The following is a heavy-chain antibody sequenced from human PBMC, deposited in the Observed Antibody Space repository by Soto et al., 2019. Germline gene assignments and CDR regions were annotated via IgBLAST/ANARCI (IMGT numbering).Heavy chain of an antibody. CDR1: GYTFTGYY. J-gene: IGHJ6*02. CDR2: INPNSGGT. Sequence: ASVKVSCKASGYTFTGYYMHWVRQAPGQGLEWMGWINPNSGGTNYAQKFQGWVTMTRGTSISTAYMELSRLRSDDTAVYYCAREKVVPAAIGVYYYYGMDVWGQGTTVTVSS. D-gene: IGHD2-2*02. V-gene: IGHV1-2*04. CDR3: AREKVVPAAIGVYYYYGMDV.